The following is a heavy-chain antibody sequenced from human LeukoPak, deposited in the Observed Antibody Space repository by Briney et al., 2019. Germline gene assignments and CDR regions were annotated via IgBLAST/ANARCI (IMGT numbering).Heavy chain of an antibody. CDR2: IYNSGST. D-gene: IGHD3-3*01. Sequence: PSETLSLTCTVSGGSISSGSYYWSWIRQPAGKGLEWIGRIYNSGSTNYNPSLKSRVTISVDTSKNQFSLKLSSVTAADTAVYYCARGYGLWSGYLDYWGQGTLVTVSS. J-gene: IGHJ4*02. V-gene: IGHV4-61*02. CDR1: GGSISSGSYY. CDR3: ARGYGLWSGYLDY.